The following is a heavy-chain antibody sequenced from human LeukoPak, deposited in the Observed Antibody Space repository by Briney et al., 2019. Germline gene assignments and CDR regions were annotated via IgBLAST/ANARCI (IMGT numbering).Heavy chain of an antibody. CDR1: GGSISSGGYY. CDR2: IYYSGST. CDR3: ARDKGGRYCSSTSCYGGWFDP. V-gene: IGHV4-31*03. D-gene: IGHD2-2*01. J-gene: IGHJ5*02. Sequence: SETLSLTCTVSGGSISSGGYYWSWIRQHPGKGLEWIGYIYYSGSTYYNPSLKSRATISVDTSKNQFSLKLSSVTAADTAVYYCARDKGGRYCSSTSCYGGWFDPWGQGTLVTVSS.